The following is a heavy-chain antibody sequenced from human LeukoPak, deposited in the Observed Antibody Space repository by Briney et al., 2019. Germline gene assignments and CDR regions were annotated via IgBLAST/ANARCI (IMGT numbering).Heavy chain of an antibody. Sequence: SETLSLTCAVDGGSFSGYYWSWIRQPPGKGLEWIGEINHSGSTNYNPSLKSRVTISVDTSKNQFSLKLSSVTAADTAVYYCARVLLNVDTAMADYWGQGTLVTVSS. V-gene: IGHV4-34*01. CDR2: INHSGST. CDR3: ARVLLNVDTAMADY. CDR1: GGSFSGYY. D-gene: IGHD5-18*01. J-gene: IGHJ4*02.